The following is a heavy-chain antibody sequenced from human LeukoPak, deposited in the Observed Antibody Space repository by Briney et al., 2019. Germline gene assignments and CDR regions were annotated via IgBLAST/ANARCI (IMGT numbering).Heavy chain of an antibody. CDR3: AKNFRTLASRRTSPFDS. Sequence: ASVKVSCKASGYTFTSYYMHWVRQAPGQGLEWMGLINPTGGSTGYAQKFQGRLAMTTDKSTTTAYMELRSLTSDDTALYYCAKNFRTLASRRTSPFDSWGQGTLVIVSS. CDR2: INPTGGST. CDR1: GYTFTSYY. V-gene: IGHV1-46*01. J-gene: IGHJ4*02. D-gene: IGHD6-6*01.